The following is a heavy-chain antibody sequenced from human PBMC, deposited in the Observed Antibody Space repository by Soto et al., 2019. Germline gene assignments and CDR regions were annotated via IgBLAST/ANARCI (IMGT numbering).Heavy chain of an antibody. CDR1: GGTFSSYA. CDR2: IIPIFGTA. V-gene: IGHV1-69*06. Sequence: GASVKVSCKASGGTFSSYAISWVRQAPGQGLEWMGGIIPIFGTANYAQKFQGRVTITADKSTGTAYMELSSLRSEDTAVYYCARDPRYYDILTGYLVLGYYGMDVWGQGTTVTVSS. D-gene: IGHD3-9*01. J-gene: IGHJ6*02. CDR3: ARDPRYYDILTGYLVLGYYGMDV.